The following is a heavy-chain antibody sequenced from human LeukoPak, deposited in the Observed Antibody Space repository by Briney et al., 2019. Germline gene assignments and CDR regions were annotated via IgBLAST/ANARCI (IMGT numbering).Heavy chain of an antibody. J-gene: IGHJ4*02. D-gene: IGHD2-2*01. CDR2: ISDDGGNK. Sequence: GGSLRLSCTASKFNLSSYAIHWIRQAPGKGLEWVAVISDDGGNKYYADSVKGRFTISRDNSKNTLSLLMNSLRAEDTALYYCAKRGSCTSISCLSTTLDSWGQGALVTVSS. V-gene: IGHV3-30-3*02. CDR1: KFNLSSYA. CDR3: AKRGSCTSISCLSTTLDS.